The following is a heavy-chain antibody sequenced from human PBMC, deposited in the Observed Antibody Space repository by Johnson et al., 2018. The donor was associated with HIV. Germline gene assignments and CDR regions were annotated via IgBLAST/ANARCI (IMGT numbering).Heavy chain of an antibody. V-gene: IGHV3-20*04. Sequence: MLLVESGGGVVRPGGSLRLSCAASGFTFDDYGMSWVRQAPGKGLEWVSGINWNGGSTGYADSVKGRFTISRDNSKNTLYLQMNSLRAEDTAVYYCARVQVAMATIGYAFDIWGQGTMVTVSS. J-gene: IGHJ3*02. CDR3: ARVQVAMATIGYAFDI. CDR1: GFTFDDYG. D-gene: IGHD5-12*01. CDR2: INWNGGST.